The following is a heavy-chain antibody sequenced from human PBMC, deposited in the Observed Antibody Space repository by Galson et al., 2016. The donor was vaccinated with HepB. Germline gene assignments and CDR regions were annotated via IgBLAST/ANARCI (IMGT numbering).Heavy chain of an antibody. CDR2: IWSDGSNK. J-gene: IGHJ6*02. V-gene: IGHV3-33*01. Sequence: SLRLSCAASGFTLRSYGVHWVRQAPGKGLEWVALIWSDGSNKDYADSVKGRFTISRDNSQNTLYLQMNSLRAEDTAVYYCARDRVAAARHFYYSMDVWGQGTKVTVSS. D-gene: IGHD2-2*01. CDR3: ARDRVAAARHFYYSMDV. CDR1: GFTLRSYG.